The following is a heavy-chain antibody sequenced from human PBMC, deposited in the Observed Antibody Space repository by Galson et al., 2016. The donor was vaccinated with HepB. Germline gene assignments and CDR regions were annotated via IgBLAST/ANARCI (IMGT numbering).Heavy chain of an antibody. Sequence: SCKASGYTFINYGISWVRQAPGQGLEWMGWISAYNGNRNYAQKLQGRVTMTTDTSTSTAYMELRSLRSDDTAIYYCARPYSSGWRSRVLYYYYGMDVWGQGTTVTVSS. CDR3: ARPYSSGWRSRVLYYYYGMDV. V-gene: IGHV1-18*04. D-gene: IGHD6-19*01. CDR1: GYTFINYG. J-gene: IGHJ6*02. CDR2: ISAYNGNR.